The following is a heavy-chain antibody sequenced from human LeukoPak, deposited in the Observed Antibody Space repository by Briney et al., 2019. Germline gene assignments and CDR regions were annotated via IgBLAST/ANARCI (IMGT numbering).Heavy chain of an antibody. CDR2: MYTSGST. Sequence: PSETLSLTCTVSGGSISSYSWSWIRQPAVKGLEWIGRMYTSGSTKYNPSLKSRVTMSVDTSKNQFSLKLSSVTAADTAVYYCAKEGEGSTSHWGQGTLVTVSS. V-gene: IGHV4-4*07. CDR3: AKEGEGSTSH. CDR1: GGSISSYS. D-gene: IGHD3-16*01. J-gene: IGHJ4*02.